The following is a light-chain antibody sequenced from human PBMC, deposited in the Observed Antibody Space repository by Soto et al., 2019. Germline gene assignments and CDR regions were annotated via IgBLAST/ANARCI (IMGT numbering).Light chain of an antibody. V-gene: IGLV1-47*01. CDR3: AGWDDSLHGLL. CDR1: SSNIGTNY. J-gene: IGLJ1*01. CDR2: RNN. Sequence: QSVLTQPPSASGTPGQRVTISCSGGSSNIGTNYVYWYQQLPGTAPKLLIYRNNLRPSGVPDRFSASKSGTSASLAISGLRSEDEAYYFCAGWDDSLHGLLFGAGTKLTVL.